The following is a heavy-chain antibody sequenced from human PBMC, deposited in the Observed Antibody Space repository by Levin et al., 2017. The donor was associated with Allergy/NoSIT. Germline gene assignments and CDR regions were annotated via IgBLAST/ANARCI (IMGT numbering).Heavy chain of an antibody. J-gene: IGHJ4*02. D-gene: IGHD1-26*01. CDR3: AGKGATSGYYYFDY. V-gene: IGHV4-59*08. CDR2: IYYSGST. CDR1: GGSISSSY. Sequence: SQTLSLTCTVSGGSISSSYWSWIRQPPGKGLEWIGYIYYSGSTNYNPSLKSRVTISVDTSKNQFSLKLSSVTAADTAVYYCAGKGATSGYYYFDYWGQGTLVTVSS.